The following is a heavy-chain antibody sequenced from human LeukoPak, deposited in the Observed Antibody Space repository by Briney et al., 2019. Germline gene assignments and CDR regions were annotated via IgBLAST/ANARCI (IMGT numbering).Heavy chain of an antibody. CDR3: ATVRDPRYSSFDY. V-gene: IGHV3-21*01. CDR2: ISSSSSYI. CDR1: GFTFSSYS. J-gene: IGHJ4*02. Sequence: GGSLRLSCAASGFTFSSYSMNWVRQAPGKGLEWVSSISSSSSYIYYADSVKGRFTISRDNAKNSLYLQMNSLRAEDTAVYYCATVRDPRYSSFDYWGQGTLVTVSS. D-gene: IGHD5-18*01.